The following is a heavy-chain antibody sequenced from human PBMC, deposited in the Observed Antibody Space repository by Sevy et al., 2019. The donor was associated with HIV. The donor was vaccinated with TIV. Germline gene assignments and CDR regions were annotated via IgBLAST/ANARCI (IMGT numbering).Heavy chain of an antibody. CDR2: IYTSGST. CDR1: GGSISSYY. V-gene: IGHV4-4*07. D-gene: IGHD3-16*02. J-gene: IGHJ3*02. Sequence: SEILSLTCTVSGGSISSYYWSWIRQPAGKGLEWIGRIYTSGSTNYNPSLKSRVTMSVDTSKNQFSLKLSSVTAADTAVYYCARGRMITFGGVIVTPDDAFDIWGQGTMVTVSS. CDR3: ARGRMITFGGVIVTPDDAFDI.